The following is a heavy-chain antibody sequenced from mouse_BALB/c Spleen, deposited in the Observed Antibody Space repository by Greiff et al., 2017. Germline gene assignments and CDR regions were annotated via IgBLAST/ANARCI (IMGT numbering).Heavy chain of an antibody. D-gene: IGHD1-1*01. CDR3: TRVYYGGYWYFDV. Sequence: QVQLQQPGAELVKPGASVKLSCKASGYTFTSYYMYWVKQRPGQGLEWIGGINPSNGGTNFNEKFKSKATLTVDKSSSTAYMQLSSLTSEDSAVYYCTRVYYGGYWYFDVWGAGTTVTVSS. J-gene: IGHJ1*01. CDR2: INPSNGGT. CDR1: GYTFTSYY. V-gene: IGHV1S81*02.